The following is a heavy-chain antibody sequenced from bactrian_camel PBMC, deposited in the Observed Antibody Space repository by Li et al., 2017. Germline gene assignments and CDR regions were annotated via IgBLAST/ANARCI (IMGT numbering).Heavy chain of an antibody. CDR2: ISSGGGST. D-gene: IGHD3*01. CDR1: GFPFGSYD. J-gene: IGHJ4*01. Sequence: VQLVESGGGSVQPGGSLRVSCVAPGFPFGSYDITWVRQAPGKGLEWVSSISSGGGSTYYADSVKGRFTISRDNARDTLYLRMNSLKIEDTAVYYCALGSSRQATMTARGKGTQVTVS. V-gene: IGHV3S40*01.